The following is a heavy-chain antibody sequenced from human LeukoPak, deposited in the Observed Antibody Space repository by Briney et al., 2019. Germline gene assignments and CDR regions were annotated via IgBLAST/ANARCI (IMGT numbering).Heavy chain of an antibody. D-gene: IGHD3-3*01. CDR2: INPNSGGT. CDR1: GYSFTGYY. J-gene: IGHJ4*02. Sequence: ASVKVSCKAPGYSFTGYYMHWVRQAPGQGLEWMGWINPNSGGTNYAQKFQDRVTMTRDTSISTAYMELSRLRSDDTAVYYCARDRNDFWSAYYEFDYWGQGTLVTVSS. V-gene: IGHV1-2*02. CDR3: ARDRNDFWSAYYEFDY.